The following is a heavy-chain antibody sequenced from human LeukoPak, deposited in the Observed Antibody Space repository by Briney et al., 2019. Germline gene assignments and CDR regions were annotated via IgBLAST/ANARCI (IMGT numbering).Heavy chain of an antibody. Sequence: PSETPSLTCTVSGGSISSGGYYWSWIRQPPGKGLEWIGYIYHSGSTYYNPSLKSRVTISVDRSKNQFSLNLTSVTAADTAVYFCARAPRVYCSTTGSCFQDYWGQGTLVTVSS. CDR1: GGSISSGGYY. V-gene: IGHV4-30-2*01. D-gene: IGHD2-2*01. J-gene: IGHJ4*02. CDR3: ARAPRVYCSTTGSCFQDY. CDR2: IYHSGST.